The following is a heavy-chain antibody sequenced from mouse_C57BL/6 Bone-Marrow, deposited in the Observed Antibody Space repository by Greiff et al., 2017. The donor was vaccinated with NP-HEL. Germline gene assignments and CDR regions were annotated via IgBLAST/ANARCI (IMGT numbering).Heavy chain of an antibody. D-gene: IGHD1-1*01. Sequence: VKLMESGAELVRPGTSVKMSCKASGYTFTNYWIGWAKQRPGHGLEWIGDIYPGGGYPNYNEKFKGKATLTADKSSSTAYMQFSSLTSEDSAIYYCATNYYGSPYWYFDVWGTGTTVTVSS. CDR3: ATNYYGSPYWYFDV. V-gene: IGHV1-63*01. CDR1: GYTFTNYW. J-gene: IGHJ1*03. CDR2: IYPGGGYP.